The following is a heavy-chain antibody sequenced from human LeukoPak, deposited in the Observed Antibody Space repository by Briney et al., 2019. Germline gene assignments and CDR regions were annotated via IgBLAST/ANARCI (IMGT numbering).Heavy chain of an antibody. J-gene: IGHJ4*02. CDR3: AKNDYGGSPVAIDY. V-gene: IGHV3-23*01. D-gene: IGHD4-23*01. CDR2: ISGSGGST. CDR1: GFIFSSYV. Sequence: GGSLRLSCAASGFIFSSYVMSWVRQAPGKGLEWVSVISGSGGSTYYADSVKGRLTISRDNSKNTLYLQMNSLRAEDTAVYYCAKNDYGGSPVAIDYWGQGALVTVSS.